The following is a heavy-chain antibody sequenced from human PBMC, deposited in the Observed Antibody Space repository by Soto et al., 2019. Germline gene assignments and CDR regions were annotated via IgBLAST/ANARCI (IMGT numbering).Heavy chain of an antibody. V-gene: IGHV4-30-2*06. D-gene: IGHD5-12*01. CDR2: ISHLENT. Sequence: ILSVTCTDSGACISYGGVSVSWIRQSPGKGLEWIGYISHLENTYLHPSFKSRLTMSIDRTRNQFSLKLSSVTAADMAVYYCARGGGYDSFDYWGQGVLVTGSS. J-gene: IGHJ4*02. CDR1: GACISYGGVS. CDR3: ARGGGYDSFDY.